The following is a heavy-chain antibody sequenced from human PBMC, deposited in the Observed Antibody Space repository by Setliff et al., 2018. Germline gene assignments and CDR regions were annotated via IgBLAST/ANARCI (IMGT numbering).Heavy chain of an antibody. CDR2: ISPYSGNT. D-gene: IGHD2-2*01. J-gene: IGHJ4*02. V-gene: IGHV1-18*01. CDR1: GYTFTDYG. CDR3: SRLVRYCTRTSCQRLSGDDY. Sequence: ASVNVSCKASGYTFTDYGVTWVRQAPGQGLEWVGWISPYSGNTYYAPKFQGRITMTTDTSTTTAYMELKSLRSDDTAIYYCSRLVRYCTRTSCQRLSGDDYWGQGALVTVS.